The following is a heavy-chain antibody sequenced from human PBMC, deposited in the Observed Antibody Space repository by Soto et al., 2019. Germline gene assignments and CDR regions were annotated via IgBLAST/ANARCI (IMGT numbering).Heavy chain of an antibody. D-gene: IGHD1-26*01. CDR1: GFPFNTHW. CDR3: ARGGEMGVDY. CDR2: IYFDGITT. V-gene: IGHV3-74*01. J-gene: IGHJ4*02. Sequence: GGSLRLSCTASGFPFNTHWMHLVRQSPGKGLVWVSRIYFDGITTNYADSVKGRLTVSRDNAKNTVYLHVNTLRDEDTAVYYCARGGEMGVDYWGQGTLVTVSS.